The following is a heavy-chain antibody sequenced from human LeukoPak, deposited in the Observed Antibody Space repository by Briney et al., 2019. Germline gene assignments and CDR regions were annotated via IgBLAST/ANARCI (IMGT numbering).Heavy chain of an antibody. CDR3: ARGRGSGSYYARWYYFDY. CDR1: GYTFTSYD. V-gene: IGHV1-8*02. D-gene: IGHD3-10*01. Sequence: ASVKVSCKASGYTFTSYDINWVRQATGQGLEWMGWMNPNSGNTGYAQKFQGRVTMTRNTSISTAYMELSSLRSEDTAVYYCARGRGSGSYYARWYYFDYWGQGTLVTVSS. CDR2: MNPNSGNT. J-gene: IGHJ4*02.